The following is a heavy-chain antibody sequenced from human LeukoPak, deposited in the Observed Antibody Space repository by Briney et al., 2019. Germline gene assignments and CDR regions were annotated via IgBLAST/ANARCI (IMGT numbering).Heavy chain of an antibody. Sequence: GGSLRLSCAASGFTFSSYSMNWVRQAPGKGLEWVSSISSSSSYIYYADSVKGRFTISRDNAKNSLYLQMNSLRAEDTAVYYCARGGGYCSGGSCYTNYYYMDVWGKGTTVTVSS. CDR1: GFTFSSYS. D-gene: IGHD2-15*01. CDR2: ISSSSSYI. V-gene: IGHV3-21*01. J-gene: IGHJ6*03. CDR3: ARGGGYCSGGSCYTNYYYMDV.